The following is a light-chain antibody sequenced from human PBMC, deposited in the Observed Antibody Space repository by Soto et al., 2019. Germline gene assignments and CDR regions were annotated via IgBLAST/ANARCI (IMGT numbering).Light chain of an antibody. CDR3: QQYNNWPPT. CDR1: QSVSSSY. Sequence: EIVLTQSPGTLSLSPGERATLSCRASQSVSSSYLAWYQQKPGQAPRLLIYGASSRATGIPDRFSGSGSGTDFTLTISRLEPEDFAVYYCQQYNNWPPTFGQGTKVDNK. J-gene: IGKJ1*01. V-gene: IGKV3-20*01. CDR2: GAS.